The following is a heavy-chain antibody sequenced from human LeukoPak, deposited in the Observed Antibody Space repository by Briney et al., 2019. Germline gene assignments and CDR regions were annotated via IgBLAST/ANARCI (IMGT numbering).Heavy chain of an antibody. Sequence: GGSLRRSCAASGFTFSSFGMNWVRQAPGKGLEWVSSISSGTGYIYYADSVKGRFTISRDNAKTSLYLQMNSLRAEDTATYYCARATRWFDYWGQGTLVTVSA. J-gene: IGHJ4*02. CDR2: ISSGTGYI. CDR3: ARATRWFDY. CDR1: GFTFSSFG. D-gene: IGHD2-2*01. V-gene: IGHV3-21*01.